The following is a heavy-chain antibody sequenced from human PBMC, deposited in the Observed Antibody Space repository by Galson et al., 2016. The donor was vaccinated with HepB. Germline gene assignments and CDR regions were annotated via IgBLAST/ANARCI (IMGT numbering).Heavy chain of an antibody. V-gene: IGHV3-74*01. CDR2: INGDGTNT. CDR1: GFAFSSHW. CDR3: ARDRGGSAGAFNWFDP. Sequence: SLRLSCAASGFAFSSHWMHWVRQAPGKGLVWVSRINGDGTNTDYADSVKGRFTISRDNAENTLYLQMNSLRVEDTAVYYCARDRGGSAGAFNWFDPWGQGTLVTVSS. D-gene: IGHD3-10*01. J-gene: IGHJ5*02.